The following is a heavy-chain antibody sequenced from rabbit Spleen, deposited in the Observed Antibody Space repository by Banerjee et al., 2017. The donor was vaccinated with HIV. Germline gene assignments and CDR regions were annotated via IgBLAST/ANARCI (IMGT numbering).Heavy chain of an antibody. J-gene: IGHJ4*01. V-gene: IGHV1S45*01. D-gene: IGHD1-1*01. CDR2: IYAGSSGSP. Sequence: QQQLEESGGGLVKPGGTLTLTCKASGIDFSSYFYMCWVRQAPGKGLEWIGCIYAGSSGSPYYASWASGRFTISKASSTTVTLQMTSLTATDTATYFCARWGSGFNVDLWGPGTLVTVS. CDR1: GIDFSSYFY. CDR3: ARWGSGFNVDL.